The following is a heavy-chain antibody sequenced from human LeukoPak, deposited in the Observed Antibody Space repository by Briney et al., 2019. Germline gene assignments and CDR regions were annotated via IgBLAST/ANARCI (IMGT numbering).Heavy chain of an antibody. J-gene: IGHJ4*02. CDR3: ARAGFCTSSSCPINYYFDF. V-gene: IGHV1-2*04. Sequence: ASVKVSCKASGYTFTGYYMHWVRQAPGQGLEWMGWINPNSGGTNYAQKFQGWVTMTRDTSISTAYMELSRLRSDDTAVYYCARAGFCTSSSCPINYYFDFWGQGTLVTVSS. CDR1: GYTFTGYY. D-gene: IGHD2-2*01. CDR2: INPNSGGT.